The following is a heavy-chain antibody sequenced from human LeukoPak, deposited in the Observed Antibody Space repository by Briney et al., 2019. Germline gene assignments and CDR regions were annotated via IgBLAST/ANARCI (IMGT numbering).Heavy chain of an antibody. CDR2: ISSVGHTN. D-gene: IGHD4-23*01. CDR3: AKEVGGFNAFDV. J-gene: IGHJ3*01. V-gene: IGHV3-30*18. Sequence: GRSLRLSCAASGFTFSSYGMHWVRQAPGKGLEWVTAISSVGHTNKSADSVKGRFTISRDNSKNTLYLQMHSLREDDTAVYYWAKEVGGFNAFDVWGQGTMVTVS. CDR1: GFTFSSYG.